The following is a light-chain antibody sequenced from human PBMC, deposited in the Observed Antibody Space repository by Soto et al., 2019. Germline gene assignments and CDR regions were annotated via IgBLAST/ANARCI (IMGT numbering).Light chain of an antibody. CDR1: QSINNY. CDR2: GTS. Sequence: EIVVTQSPATLSVSPGERVTFSCKASQSINNYLAWYQQKPGQAPRLLIYGTSNRATGIPARFSGSGSGTDFTLTISSLGPEDFALYYCQQRSDWPPLTFGGGTKVDIK. J-gene: IGKJ4*01. V-gene: IGKV3-11*01. CDR3: QQRSDWPPLT.